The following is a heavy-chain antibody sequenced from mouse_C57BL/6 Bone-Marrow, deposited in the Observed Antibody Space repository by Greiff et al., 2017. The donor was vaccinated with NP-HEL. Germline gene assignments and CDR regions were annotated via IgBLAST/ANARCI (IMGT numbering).Heavy chain of an antibody. CDR1: GYTFTSYW. CDR3: ARSLGHYGSSTFAY. CDR2: IDPSDSYT. V-gene: IGHV1-69*01. J-gene: IGHJ3*01. Sequence: QVQLQQPGAELVMPGASVKLSCKASGYTFTSYWMHWVKQRPGQGLEWIGEIDPSDSYTNYTQKFKGKSTLTVDKSSSTAYMQLSSLTSEDSAVDYCARSLGHYGSSTFAYWGQGTLVTVSA. D-gene: IGHD1-1*01.